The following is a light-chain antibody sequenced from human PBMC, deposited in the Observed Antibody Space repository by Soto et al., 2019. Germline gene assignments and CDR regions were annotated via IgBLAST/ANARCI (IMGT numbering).Light chain of an antibody. Sequence: QSVLTQPRSVSGSPGQSVTISCTGTSSDVGRYNYVSWYQQHPGKAPKLMIFDVSERPSGVPARFSGSKSGNTASLTISGLQAEDEADYYCSSYAGSYTHVVFGGGTQLTVL. CDR2: DVS. V-gene: IGLV2-11*01. J-gene: IGLJ2*01. CDR1: SSDVGRYNY. CDR3: SSYAGSYTHVV.